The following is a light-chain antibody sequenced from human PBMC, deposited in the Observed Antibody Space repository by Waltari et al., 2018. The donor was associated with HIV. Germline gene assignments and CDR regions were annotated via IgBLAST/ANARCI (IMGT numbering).Light chain of an antibody. Sequence: DIVLTQSPDSLAVSLGERANIHCKSSQSENCLFWYQQKPGQPPRLLIDREFNREFGVPDRFSGSGSGTDFTLTISSLQAEDVAVYYCQRCYTTPWTFGQGTRVEIK. CDR3: QRCYTTPWT. CDR2: REF. CDR1: QSENC. V-gene: IGKV4-1*01. J-gene: IGKJ1*01.